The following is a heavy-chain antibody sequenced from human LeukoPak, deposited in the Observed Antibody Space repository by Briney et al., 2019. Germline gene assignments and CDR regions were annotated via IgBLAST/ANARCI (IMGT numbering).Heavy chain of an antibody. CDR1: GYTFTSYD. CDR2: MNPNSGNT. CDR3: ARPIFEVVVAATGLAY. Sequence: ASVKVSCKASGYTFTSYDINWVRQATGQGLEWMGWMNPNSGNTGYAQKFQGRVTMTRNTSISTAYMELSSLRSEDTAVYYCARPIFEVVVAATGLAYWGQGTLVTVSS. V-gene: IGHV1-8*01. J-gene: IGHJ4*02. D-gene: IGHD2-15*01.